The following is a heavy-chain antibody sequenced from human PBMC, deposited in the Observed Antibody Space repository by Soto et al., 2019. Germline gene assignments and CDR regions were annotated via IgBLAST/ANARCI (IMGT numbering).Heavy chain of an antibody. CDR2: MNPNSGNT. V-gene: IGHV1-8*01. CDR1: GYTFTSYD. CDR3: ARGVDYGDYSTFDY. D-gene: IGHD4-17*01. J-gene: IGHJ4*02. Sequence: GASVKVSCKASGYTFTSYDIKWGRQATGQGLEWMGWMNPNSGNTGYAQKFQGRVTMTRNTSISTAYMELSSLRSEDTAVYYCARGVDYGDYSTFDYWGQGTLVTVSS.